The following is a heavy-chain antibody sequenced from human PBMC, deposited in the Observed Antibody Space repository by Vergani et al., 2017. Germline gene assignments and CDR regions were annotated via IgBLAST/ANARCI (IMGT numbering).Heavy chain of an antibody. J-gene: IGHJ6*02. CDR2: ISAYNGNT. V-gene: IGHV1-18*04. CDR3: ARDGWFSSSSPPYYYYGMDV. CDR1: GYTFTSYG. D-gene: IGHD6-13*01. Sequence: QVQLVQSGAEVKKPGASVKVSCKASGYTFTSYGISWVRQAPGQGLEWMGWISAYNGNTNYAQKLQGRVTMTTDTSTSTAYMELRSLRSDDTAVYYWARDGWFSSSSPPYYYYGMDVWGQGTTVTVSS.